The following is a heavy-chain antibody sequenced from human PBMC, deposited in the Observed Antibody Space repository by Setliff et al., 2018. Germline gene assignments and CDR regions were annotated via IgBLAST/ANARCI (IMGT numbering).Heavy chain of an antibody. CDR3: ARADSDSYYPYYFDF. Sequence: PGGSLRLSCTASGFTFRKHALAWVRQAPGKGLQWVSSVSGSGMKRDYTDSVKGRFTVSRDSSQNKFHLQMDSLGAEDTAKYFCARADSDSYYPYYFDFWGQGVLVTVSS. J-gene: IGHJ4*02. CDR1: GFTFRKHA. V-gene: IGHV3-23*01. CDR2: VSGSGMKR. D-gene: IGHD3-22*01.